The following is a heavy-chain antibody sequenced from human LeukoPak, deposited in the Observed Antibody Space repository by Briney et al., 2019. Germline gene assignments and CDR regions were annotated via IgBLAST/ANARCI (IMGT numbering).Heavy chain of an antibody. J-gene: IGHJ3*02. V-gene: IGHV1-8*02. Sequence: ASVKVSCKASGYTFTAYYMHWVRQAPGQGLEWMGWMNPNSGNTGYAQKFQGRVTMTRNTSISTAYMELSSLRSEDTAVYYCARYTAMAINYAFDIWGQGTMVTVSS. D-gene: IGHD5-18*01. CDR1: GYTFTAYY. CDR2: MNPNSGNT. CDR3: ARYTAMAINYAFDI.